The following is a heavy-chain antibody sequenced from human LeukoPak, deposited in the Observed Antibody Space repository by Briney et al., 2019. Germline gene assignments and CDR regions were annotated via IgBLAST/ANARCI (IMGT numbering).Heavy chain of an antibody. D-gene: IGHD2-2*01. CDR1: GFTVNSNY. Sequence: GGSLRLSCAASGFTVNSNYMSWVRQAPGKGLEWVSVIYSGGSTYYADSVKGRFTISRDNAKDSLYLQMNSLRADDTAVYYCARGDYCSSTRCYGGRFDYWGQGTLVTVSS. CDR3: ARGDYCSSTRCYGGRFDY. J-gene: IGHJ4*02. V-gene: IGHV3-53*01. CDR2: IYSGGST.